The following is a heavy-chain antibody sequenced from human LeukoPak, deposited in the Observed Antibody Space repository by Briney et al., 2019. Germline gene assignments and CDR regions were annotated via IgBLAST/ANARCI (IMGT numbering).Heavy chain of an antibody. Sequence: PWETLTLSCSVSVDSISSYYWSWLRQPPGKGLEWVGYIYYSGSTNYTASLKGRVNISGDTSKNQFYLKLSNFTAAAQAVYYCSRSERYRSGWYFYFDYWGQGTLVTASS. CDR3: SRSERYRSGWYFYFDY. J-gene: IGHJ4*02. V-gene: IGHV4-59*01. CDR1: VDSISSYY. CDR2: IYYSGST. D-gene: IGHD6-19*01.